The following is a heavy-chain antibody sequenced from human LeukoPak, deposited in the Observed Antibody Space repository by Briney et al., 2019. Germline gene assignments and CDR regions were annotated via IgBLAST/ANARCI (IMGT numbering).Heavy chain of an antibody. J-gene: IGHJ4*02. V-gene: IGHV3-30*04. CDR2: ISYDGSNK. CDR1: GFTFSSYA. Sequence: GGSLRLSCAASGFTFSSYAMHWVRQAPGKGLEWVAVISYDGSNKYYADSVKGRFTISRDNSKNTLYLQMNSLRAEDTAVYYCARGLIRSSGYYDPSGYWGQGTLVTVSS. CDR3: ARGLIRSSGYYDPSGY. D-gene: IGHD3-22*01.